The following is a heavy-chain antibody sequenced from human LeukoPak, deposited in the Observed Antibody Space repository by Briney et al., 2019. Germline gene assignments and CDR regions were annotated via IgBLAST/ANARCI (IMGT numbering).Heavy chain of an antibody. Sequence: GGSLRLSCAASGFTFSDYSMSWLRQAPGKGLEWVSYIGISNTYTNYADSVKGRFSISRDNAKNSLYLQMNGLRAEDTAVYYCASRASGYSYGYPYYYFDYWGQGTLVTVSS. J-gene: IGHJ4*02. V-gene: IGHV3-11*06. D-gene: IGHD5-18*01. CDR1: GFTFSDYS. CDR3: ASRASGYSYGYPYYYFDY. CDR2: IGISNTYT.